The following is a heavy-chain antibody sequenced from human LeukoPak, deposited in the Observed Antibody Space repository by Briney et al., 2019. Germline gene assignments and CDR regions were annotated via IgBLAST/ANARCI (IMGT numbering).Heavy chain of an antibody. V-gene: IGHV3-23*01. Sequence: GGSLRLSCAASGFTFSDYYMSWIRQAPGKGLEWVSAISGSGGSTYYADSVKGRFTISRDNSKNTLYLQMNSLRAEDTAVYYCAKEKRAYSSGWYAWGQGTLVTVSS. CDR2: ISGSGGST. D-gene: IGHD6-19*01. J-gene: IGHJ5*02. CDR1: GFTFSDYY. CDR3: AKEKRAYSSGWYA.